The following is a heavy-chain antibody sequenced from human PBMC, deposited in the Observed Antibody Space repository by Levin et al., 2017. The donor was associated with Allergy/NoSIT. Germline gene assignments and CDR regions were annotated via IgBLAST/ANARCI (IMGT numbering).Heavy chain of an antibody. Sequence: GGSLRLSCSASGFSVSSTYMSWIRQAPGKGLEWVSVIYAGGNTYYADSLKGRFTISRDNSKNTLYLQMNSLRAEDTAVYYCARLPSGDYWGQGTLVTVSS. V-gene: IGHV3-53*01. J-gene: IGHJ4*02. CDR1: GFSVSSTY. CDR3: ARLPSGDY. CDR2: IYAGGNT.